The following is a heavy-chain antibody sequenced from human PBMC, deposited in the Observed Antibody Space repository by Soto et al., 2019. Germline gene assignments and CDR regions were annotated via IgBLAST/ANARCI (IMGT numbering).Heavy chain of an antibody. CDR2: ISYDGSET. J-gene: IGHJ6*02. CDR3: VKDTHTRSGLYYGLDV. Sequence: GALRLSCAASGFTFSFYGMHWVRQAPGKGLEWVAVISYDGSETYYGDSVKGRFTTSRDNSKSAQYLQMNGLRAEDTAVYYCVKDTHTRSGLYYGLDVWGQGTTVTVSS. V-gene: IGHV3-30*18. D-gene: IGHD2-2*01. CDR1: GFTFSFYG.